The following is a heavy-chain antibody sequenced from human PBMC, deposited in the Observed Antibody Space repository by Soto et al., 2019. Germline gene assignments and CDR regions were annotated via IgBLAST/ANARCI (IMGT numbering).Heavy chain of an antibody. CDR3: ARATIVLVPAAMVSHWFDP. Sequence: QVQLQESGPGLVKPSQTLSLTCTVSGGSISSGDYYWSWIRQPPGKGLEWIGYIYYSGSTYYNPSLKSRVTISVDTSKNQFSLNLSSVTAADTAVYYCARATIVLVPAAMVSHWFDPWGQGTLVTVSS. D-gene: IGHD2-2*01. J-gene: IGHJ5*02. CDR2: IYYSGST. V-gene: IGHV4-30-4*01. CDR1: GGSISSGDYY.